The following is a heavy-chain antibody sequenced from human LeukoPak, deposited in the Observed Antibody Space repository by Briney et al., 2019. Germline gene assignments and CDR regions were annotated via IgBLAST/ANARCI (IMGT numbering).Heavy chain of an antibody. CDR3: ARERGSYGDSTNFDY. V-gene: IGHV4-4*07. CDR2: ISGSGST. CDR1: GDSISYFY. D-gene: IGHD3-16*01. Sequence: SETLSLTCSVSGDSISYFYWSWIRQAAGKGLEWIGRISGSGSTDYNASLKSRVTMSVDTSKNQLSLKVISVTAADTAVYYCARERGSYGDSTNFDYWGQGTLVTVSS. J-gene: IGHJ4*02.